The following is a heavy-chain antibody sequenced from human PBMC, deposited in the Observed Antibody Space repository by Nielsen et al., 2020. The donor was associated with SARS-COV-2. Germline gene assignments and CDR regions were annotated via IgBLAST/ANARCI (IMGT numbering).Heavy chain of an antibody. J-gene: IGHJ6*03. Sequence: GGSLRHSCAASEFTFSAYGMHWVRQAPGKGLEWVAIIWNDGTHKYYAASVKGRFTISRDNSRNTVYLQLNSLRAEDTAVYYCAREMLTGYFYYMDIWGEGTTVIVSS. V-gene: IGHV3-33*01. CDR2: IWNDGTHK. D-gene: IGHD3-9*01. CDR1: EFTFSAYG. CDR3: AREMLTGYFYYMDI.